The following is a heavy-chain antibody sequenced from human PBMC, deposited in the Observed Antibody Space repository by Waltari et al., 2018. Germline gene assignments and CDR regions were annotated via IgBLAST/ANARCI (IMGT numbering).Heavy chain of an antibody. CDR3: ATSYGGNSAYFDY. CDR1: GYSFTSYW. D-gene: IGHD4-17*01. Sequence: EVQLVQSGAEVKKPGESLKISCKGSGYSFTSYWIGWVRQMPGKGLEWMWIIYPGGSDTRDSPAFQGQVTISADKSISTAYLQWSSLKASDTAMYYCATSYGGNSAYFDYWGQGTLVTVSS. J-gene: IGHJ4*02. CDR2: IYPGGSDT. V-gene: IGHV5-51*01.